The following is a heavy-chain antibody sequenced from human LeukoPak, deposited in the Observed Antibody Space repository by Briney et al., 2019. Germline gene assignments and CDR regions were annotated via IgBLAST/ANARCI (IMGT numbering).Heavy chain of an antibody. D-gene: IGHD5-12*01. CDR1: GGSISSGGYS. V-gene: IGHV4-30-2*01. CDR2: IYHSGST. Sequence: PSETRSLTCAVSGGSISSGGYSWSWIRQPPGKGLEWIGYIYHSGSTYYNPSLKSRVTISVDRSKNQFSLKLNSVTAADTAVYYCASGYSGYAEIYWGQGTPVTVSS. CDR3: ASGYSGYAEIY. J-gene: IGHJ4*02.